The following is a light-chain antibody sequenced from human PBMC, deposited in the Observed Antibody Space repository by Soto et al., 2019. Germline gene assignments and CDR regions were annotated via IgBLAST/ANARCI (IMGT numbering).Light chain of an antibody. CDR2: ATS. CDR1: QGIANY. J-gene: IGKJ3*01. CDR3: QKYNSAPFT. Sequence: DIQMTQSPSSLSASVGDRVTITCRASQGIANYLAWYQQKPGKVPKLLIYATSTLHSGVPSRISGSASGTDFTLTISSLQPEDVATYYCQKYNSAPFTFGPGTKVDIK. V-gene: IGKV1-27*01.